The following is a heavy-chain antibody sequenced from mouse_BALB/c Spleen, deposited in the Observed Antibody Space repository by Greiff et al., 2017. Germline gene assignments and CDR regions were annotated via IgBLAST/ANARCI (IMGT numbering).Heavy chain of an antibody. D-gene: IGHD1-1*01. CDR1: GFSLSRYS. CDR2: IWGGGST. J-gene: IGHJ3*01. V-gene: IGHV2-6-4*01. CDR3: ARPFTTVVATFAY. Sequence: VQRVESGPGLVAPSQSLSITCTVSGFSLSRYSVHWVRQPPGKGLEWLGMIWGGGSTDYNSALKSRLSISKDNSKSQVFLKMNSLQTDDTAMYYCARPFTTVVATFAYWGQGTLVTVSA.